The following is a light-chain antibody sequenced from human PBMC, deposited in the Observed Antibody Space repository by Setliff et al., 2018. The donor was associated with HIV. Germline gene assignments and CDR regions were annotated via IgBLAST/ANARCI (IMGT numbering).Light chain of an antibody. CDR3: QSYDQTLREV. Sequence: QSVLAQPPSVSGAPGQRVTISCTGNNSNIGAGFDVHWYQQFPGTAPKLVIYGNNRRPSGVPDRFSASKSDISASLAITGLQPDDEADYYCQSYDQTLREVFGTGTKVTVL. CDR1: NSNIGAGFD. CDR2: GNN. V-gene: IGLV1-40*01. J-gene: IGLJ1*01.